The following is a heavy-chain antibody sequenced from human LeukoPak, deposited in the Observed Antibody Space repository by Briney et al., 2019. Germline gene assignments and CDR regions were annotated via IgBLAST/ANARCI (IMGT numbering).Heavy chain of an antibody. V-gene: IGHV1-2*02. CDR3: ARQRARIAAAAMNNWFDP. Sequence: GASVKVSCKASGYTFTGYYMHWVRQAPGQGLEWMGWINPNSGGTNYAQEFQGRVTMTRDTSISTAYMELSRLRSDDTAVYYCARQRARIAAAAMNNWFDPWGQGTLVTVSS. CDR1: GYTFTGYY. J-gene: IGHJ5*02. D-gene: IGHD6-13*01. CDR2: INPNSGGT.